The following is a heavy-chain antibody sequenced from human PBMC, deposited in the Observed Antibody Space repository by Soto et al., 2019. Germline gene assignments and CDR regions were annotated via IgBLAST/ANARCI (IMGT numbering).Heavy chain of an antibody. Sequence: GGSLRLSCAASGFTFSSYWMSWVRQAPGKGLEWVANINQDGSEKYYVDSVKGRFTISRDNAKNSLYLQMNSLRAEDTAVYYCAREFIFYGDHALDYWGQGTLVTVSS. CDR3: AREFIFYGDHALDY. J-gene: IGHJ4*02. CDR2: INQDGSEK. CDR1: GFTFSSYW. V-gene: IGHV3-7*01. D-gene: IGHD4-17*01.